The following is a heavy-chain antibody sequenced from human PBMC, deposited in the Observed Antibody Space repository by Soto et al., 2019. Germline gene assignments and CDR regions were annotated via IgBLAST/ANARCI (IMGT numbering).Heavy chain of an antibody. J-gene: IGHJ1*01. CDR3: ARDLDGLHDDNSGPYPRPG. CDR1: GGSISSDDYY. D-gene: IGHD3-22*01. CDR2: IHSSGSI. Sequence: SETLSLTCTVSGGSISSDDYYWSWIRQAPGRGLEWIGYIHSSGSIYYNPSLKSRATMSIDTARNQFSLKVSSVTVADTAVDYWARDLDGLHDDNSGPYPRPGWGQGTLVT. V-gene: IGHV4-30-4*01.